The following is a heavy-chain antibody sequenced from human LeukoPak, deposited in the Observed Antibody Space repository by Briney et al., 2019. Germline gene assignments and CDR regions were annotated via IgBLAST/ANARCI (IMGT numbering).Heavy chain of an antibody. CDR1: GGSISSGDYY. Sequence: SETLSLTCTVSGGSISSGDYYWSWIRQPPGKGLEWIGSIYYSGSTYYNPSLKSRVTISVDTSKNQFSLKLSSVTAADTAVYYCASLSYCSSTSCYHYYGMDVWGQGTTVTVSS. CDR2: IYYSGST. CDR3: ASLSYCSSTSCYHYYGMDV. V-gene: IGHV4-39*01. D-gene: IGHD2-2*01. J-gene: IGHJ6*02.